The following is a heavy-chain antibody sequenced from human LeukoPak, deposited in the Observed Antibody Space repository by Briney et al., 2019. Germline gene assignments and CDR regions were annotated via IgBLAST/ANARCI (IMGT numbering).Heavy chain of an antibody. V-gene: IGHV4-59*01. Sequence: PSETLSLTCSVSGGFINDYYWSWIRQPPGKGLEWIGYIHYSGATNYNPSLKSRVIMSVDTSRNQFSLNLYSVTAADTAMYYYARHSSGWHLDFWGQGTLVTVSS. D-gene: IGHD6-19*01. CDR2: IHYSGAT. CDR1: GGFINDYY. J-gene: IGHJ4*02. CDR3: ARHSSGWHLDF.